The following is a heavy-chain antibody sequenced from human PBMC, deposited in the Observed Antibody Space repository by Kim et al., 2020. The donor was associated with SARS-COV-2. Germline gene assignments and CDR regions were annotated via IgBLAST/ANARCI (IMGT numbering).Heavy chain of an antibody. CDR3: ARGLSSIAARLFDP. J-gene: IGHJ5*02. Sequence: NPSLKSRVTISVDTSKNQFSLKLSSVTAADTAVYYCARGLSSIAARLFDPWGQGTLVTVSS. V-gene: IGHV4-39*01. D-gene: IGHD6-6*01.